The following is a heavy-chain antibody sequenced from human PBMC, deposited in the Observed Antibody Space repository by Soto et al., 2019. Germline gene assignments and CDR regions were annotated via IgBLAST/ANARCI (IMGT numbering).Heavy chain of an antibody. Sequence: NPSETLSLTCTVSGGSISKSGSYYWGGIRQPPGKGLEWIGSIFYSGVTYYNPSLKSRGTISVDTAENQVSLKLRPVTAADSAMYYCARHRNYIGSRSDNWFDPWGQGTLVTVSS. CDR3: ARHRNYIGSRSDNWFDP. D-gene: IGHD3-10*01. V-gene: IGHV4-39*01. CDR1: GGSISKSGSYY. CDR2: IFYSGVT. J-gene: IGHJ5*02.